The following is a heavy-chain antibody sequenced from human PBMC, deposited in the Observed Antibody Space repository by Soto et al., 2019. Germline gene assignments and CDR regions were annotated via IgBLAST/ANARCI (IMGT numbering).Heavy chain of an antibody. CDR1: GFSLTTRGVG. CDR3: AHIPNYYQYDWFDP. CDR2: IYWEEDK. V-gene: IGHV2-5*02. D-gene: IGHD3-16*01. J-gene: IGHJ5*02. Sequence: QITLKESGPTLVKPTQTLTLTCTFSGFSLTTRGVGVGWIRQPPGKALECLALIYWEEDKRYSPSLQSRLSITKDTSNPQVVLPMTNVPPVDPATYYCAHIPNYYQYDWFDPWGQGTLVSVSS.